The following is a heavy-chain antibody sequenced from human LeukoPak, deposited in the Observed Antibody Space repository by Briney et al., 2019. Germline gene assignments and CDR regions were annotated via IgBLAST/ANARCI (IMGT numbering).Heavy chain of an antibody. Sequence: RAGGSLRLSCAGSGFIFKNYVMTWVRQAPGKGLDWVSSLSATGDITYYADSVKGRFTVSRDNANGTVFLQMNSLRAEDTAVYYCAKDRHPLSSSSWFFESWGQGTLVTVSS. CDR2: LSATGDIT. D-gene: IGHD6-13*01. V-gene: IGHV3-23*01. J-gene: IGHJ5*01. CDR3: AKDRHPLSSSSWFFES. CDR1: GFIFKNYV.